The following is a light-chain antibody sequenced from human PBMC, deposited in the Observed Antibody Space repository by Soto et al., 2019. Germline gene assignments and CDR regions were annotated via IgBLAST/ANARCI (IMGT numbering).Light chain of an antibody. Sequence: DIQLTQSPSSLSASVGDRVTITCQATQDIGKSLNWYQHKPGKAPKLLIYDVSNLETGVPSRFGGGGSGSVFTFTISTLQPEDVGTYYCQQYDNLRLTFGQGTRLE. CDR3: QQYDNLRLT. J-gene: IGKJ5*01. CDR2: DVS. CDR1: QDIGKS. V-gene: IGKV1-33*01.